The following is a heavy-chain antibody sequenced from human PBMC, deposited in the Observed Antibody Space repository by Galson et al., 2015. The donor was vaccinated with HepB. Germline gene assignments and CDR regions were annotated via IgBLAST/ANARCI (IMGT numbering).Heavy chain of an antibody. Sequence: SVKVSCKASGGTFSSYTISWVRQAPGQGLEWMGRIIPILGIANYAQKFQGRVTITADKSTSTAYMELSSLRSEDTAVYYCAREFPSPIYDILTGPTPEDAFDIWGQGTMVTVSS. CDR3: AREFPSPIYDILTGPTPEDAFDI. J-gene: IGHJ3*02. D-gene: IGHD3-9*01. CDR2: IIPILGIA. V-gene: IGHV1-69*04. CDR1: GGTFSSYT.